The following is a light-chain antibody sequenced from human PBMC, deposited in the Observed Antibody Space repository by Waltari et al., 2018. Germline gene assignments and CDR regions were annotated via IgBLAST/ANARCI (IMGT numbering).Light chain of an antibody. CDR1: STCVSDDNY. CDR3: CSFAGSYTWV. Sequence: QSALTQPSSVSGSPGQSVPISCTGTSTCVSDDNYVSWYQQYPGKAPKLFIYDFTKRPSGVPDRFSASKSGNTASLTISGLQAEDEADYYCCSFAGSYTWVFGGGTKLTVL. CDR2: DFT. V-gene: IGLV2-11*01. J-gene: IGLJ3*02.